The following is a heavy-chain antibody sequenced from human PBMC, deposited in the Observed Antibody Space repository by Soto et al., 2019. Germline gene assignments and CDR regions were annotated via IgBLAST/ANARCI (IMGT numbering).Heavy chain of an antibody. CDR2: ISGSGGST. CDR3: AKDAGRFLDWFLPFDS. CDR1: GFTFSSYA. D-gene: IGHD3-3*01. J-gene: IGHJ4*02. Sequence: EVQLLESGGGLVQPGGSLRLSCAASGFTFSSYAMSWVRQAPGKGLEWVSVISGSGGSTHYVDSVKGRFTISRDNSKNTLYLQMNSLRAEDTAVYYCAKDAGRFLDWFLPFDSWGQGSLVTVSS. V-gene: IGHV3-23*01.